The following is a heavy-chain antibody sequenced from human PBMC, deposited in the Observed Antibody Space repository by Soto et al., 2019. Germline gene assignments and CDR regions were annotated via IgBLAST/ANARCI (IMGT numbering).Heavy chain of an antibody. J-gene: IGHJ5*02. CDR3: ARGKRRTVTANSRWFDP. D-gene: IGHD4-17*01. V-gene: IGHV4-34*01. CDR2: INHSGST. Sequence: PSETLSLTCAVYGGSFSGYYWSWIRQPPGKGLEWIGEINHSGSTNYNPSLKSRVTISVDTSKNQFSLKLSSVTAADTAVYYCARGKRRTVTANSRWFDPWGQGTLVTVSS. CDR1: GGSFSGYY.